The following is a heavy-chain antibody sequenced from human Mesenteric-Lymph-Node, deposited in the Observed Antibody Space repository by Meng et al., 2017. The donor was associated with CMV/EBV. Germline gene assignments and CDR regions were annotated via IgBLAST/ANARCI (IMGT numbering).Heavy chain of an antibody. J-gene: IGHJ6*02. CDR2: ISYDGSNK. CDR3: AREGYYYYGMDV. V-gene: IGHV3-30-3*01. Sequence: GESLKISCAASGFTFSSYAMHWVRQAPGKGLEWVAVISYDGSNKYYADSVKGRFTISRDNSKNTLYLQMNSLRAEDTAVYYCAREGYYYYGMDVWGQGTTVTVSS. CDR1: GFTFSSYA.